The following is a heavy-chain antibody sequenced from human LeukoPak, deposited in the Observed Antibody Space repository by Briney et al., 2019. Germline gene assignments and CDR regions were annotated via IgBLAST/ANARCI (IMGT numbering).Heavy chain of an antibody. J-gene: IGHJ5*02. V-gene: IGHV4-39*07. CDR2: IYYSGST. CDR1: GGSISSSSYY. CDR3: ARDSDSSGYYYRQGWFDP. D-gene: IGHD3-22*01. Sequence: SETLSLTCTVSGGSISSSSYYWGWIRQPPGKGLEWIGSIYYSGSTYYNPSLKSRVTISVDTSKNQFSLKLSSVTAADTAVYYCARDSDSSGYYYRQGWFDPWGQGTLVTVSS.